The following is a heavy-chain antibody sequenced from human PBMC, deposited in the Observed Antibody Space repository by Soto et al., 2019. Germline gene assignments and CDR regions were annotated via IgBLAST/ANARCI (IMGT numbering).Heavy chain of an antibody. CDR1: GGSISSYY. J-gene: IGHJ6*02. V-gene: IGHV4-59*01. D-gene: IGHD3-3*01. Sequence: TSETLSLTCTVSGGSISSYYWSWIRQPPGKGLEWIGYIYYSGSTNYNPSLKSRVTISVDTSKNQFSLKLSSVTAADTAVYYCARVFSGDNYIFWGGYFSPRMDAWPQGTTFTVSS. CDR2: IYYSGST. CDR3: ARVFSGDNYIFWGGYFSPRMDA.